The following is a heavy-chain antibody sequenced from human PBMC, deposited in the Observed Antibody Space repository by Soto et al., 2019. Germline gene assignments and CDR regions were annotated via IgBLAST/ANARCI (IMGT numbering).Heavy chain of an antibody. CDR3: ARHVQGYCSSTSCFYGMDV. D-gene: IGHD2-2*01. J-gene: IGHJ6*02. CDR1: GGSFSGYY. Sequence: SETLSLTCAVYGGSFSGYYWGWIRQPPGKGLEWIGRIYYSGSTYYNPSLKSRVTISVDTSKNQFSLKLSSVTAADTAVYYCARHVQGYCSSTSCFYGMDVWGQGTTVTVSS. V-gene: IGHV4-39*01. CDR2: IYYSGST.